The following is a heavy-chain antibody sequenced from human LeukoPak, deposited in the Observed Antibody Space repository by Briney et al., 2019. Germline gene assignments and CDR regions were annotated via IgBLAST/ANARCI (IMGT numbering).Heavy chain of an antibody. D-gene: IGHD2-15*01. J-gene: IGHJ4*02. CDR2: IKYDGSEK. CDR1: GFTFSDYY. Sequence: GGSLRLSCAASGFTFSDYYMDWVRQAPGKGLEWVANIKYDGSEKYYVDSVRGRFTISRDNAKNSLYLQMNSLTPEDTAVYFCAKDSSGGSCYDYWGQGTLVTVSS. V-gene: IGHV3-7*04. CDR3: AKDSSGGSCYDY.